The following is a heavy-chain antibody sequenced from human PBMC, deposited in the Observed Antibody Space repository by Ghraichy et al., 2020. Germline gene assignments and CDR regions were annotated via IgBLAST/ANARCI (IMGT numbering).Heavy chain of an antibody. CDR3: AVRRNSETFMDV. D-gene: IGHD3-10*01. Sequence: SETLSLTCSIPGASIGANNWWSWVRQSPQKGLGWGGEIHPSGNAHNNPSLEGRVAISVDATKNQSSLRVTSSVTAADTAVYNCAVRRNSETFMDVWGQGTTVIVSS. V-gene: IGHV4/OR15-8*01. J-gene: IGHJ6*01. CDR1: GASIGANNW. CDR2: IHPSGNA.